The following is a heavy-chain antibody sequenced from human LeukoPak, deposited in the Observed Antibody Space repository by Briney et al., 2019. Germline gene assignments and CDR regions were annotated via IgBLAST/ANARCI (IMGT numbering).Heavy chain of an antibody. D-gene: IGHD3-22*01. CDR1: GGSISSGDYY. Sequence: SETLSLTCTVSGGSISSGDYYWSWIRQPPGKGLEWIGYIYYSGSTYYNPSLKSRVTISVDTSKNQFSLKLSSVTAADTAVYYCARITPVVVILRAFDIWGQGTMVTVSS. J-gene: IGHJ3*02. CDR2: IYYSGST. CDR3: ARITPVVVILRAFDI. V-gene: IGHV4-30-4*01.